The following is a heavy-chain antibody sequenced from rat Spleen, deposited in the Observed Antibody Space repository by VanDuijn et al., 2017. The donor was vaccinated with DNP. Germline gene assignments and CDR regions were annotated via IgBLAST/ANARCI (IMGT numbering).Heavy chain of an antibody. J-gene: IGHJ3*01. CDR2: IWTGGRT. D-gene: IGHD1-9*01. Sequence: QVQLRESGPGLVQPSQTLSLACTVSGFSLTSHHVHWVRQPSGRGLEWMGVIWTGGRTDYKSALISRLSISRDTSKSQVFLKLNSLQTEDTAMYFCARSHTTGLTWFAYWGQGTLVTVSS. V-gene: IGHV2-30*01. CDR3: ARSHTTGLTWFAY. CDR1: GFSLTSHH.